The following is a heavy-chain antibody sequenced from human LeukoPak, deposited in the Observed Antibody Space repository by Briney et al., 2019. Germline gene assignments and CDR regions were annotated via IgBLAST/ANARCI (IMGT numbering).Heavy chain of an antibody. CDR3: ARHPFTQGSDADWLFDY. D-gene: IGHD3/OR15-3a*01. Sequence: GESLKISCQGSGYRFTSYWIGWVRQMPGKGLEWMGIIYPGDSDTRYSPSFQGQVTISADKSISTAYLQWSSLKASDTAMYYCARHPFTQGSDADWLFDYWGQGTLVTVSS. J-gene: IGHJ4*02. V-gene: IGHV5-51*01. CDR2: IYPGDSDT. CDR1: GYRFTSYW.